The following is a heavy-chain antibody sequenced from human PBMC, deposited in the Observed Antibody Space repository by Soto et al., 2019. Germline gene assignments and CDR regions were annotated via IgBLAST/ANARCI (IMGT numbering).Heavy chain of an antibody. Sequence: SETLSLTCRVSGAYISDFSWSWIRQPAGKGLEWIGRITINGNTQKTPSFKSRVPMSIDTSRNHFSLNLQSATAANTALYYCAREPGKTWTYGAHWGPGPWSPSPQ. D-gene: IGHD1-7*01. CDR3: AREPGKTWTYGAH. CDR2: ITINGNT. V-gene: IGHV4-4*07. CDR1: GAYISDFS. J-gene: IGHJ1*01.